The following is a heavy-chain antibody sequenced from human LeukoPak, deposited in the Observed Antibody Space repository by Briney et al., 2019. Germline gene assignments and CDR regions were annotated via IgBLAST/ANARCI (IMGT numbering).Heavy chain of an antibody. CDR1: GGTFSSYA. D-gene: IGHD5-12*01. CDR2: IIPIFGTA. Sequence: SVRVSCKASGGTFSSYAISWVRQAPGQGLEWMGGIIPIFGTANYAQKFQGRVTITADESTSTAYMELSSLRSEDTAVYYCAREDIVATIMDYWGQGTLVTVSS. CDR3: AREDIVATIMDY. V-gene: IGHV1-69*13. J-gene: IGHJ4*02.